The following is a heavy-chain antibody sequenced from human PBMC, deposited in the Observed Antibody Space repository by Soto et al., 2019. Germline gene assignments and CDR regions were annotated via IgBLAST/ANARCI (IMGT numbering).Heavy chain of an antibody. V-gene: IGHV4-59*01. Sequence: PSETLSLISTASGGSISSYYWSWIRQPPGKGLEWIGYIYYSGSTNYNPSLKSRVTISVDTSKNQFSLKLSSVTAADTAVYYCARSSMTTVVTPYNWFGPCGHVTLFTVSS. J-gene: IGHJ5*02. D-gene: IGHD4-17*01. CDR3: ARSSMTTVVTPYNWFGP. CDR1: GGSISSYY. CDR2: IYYSGST.